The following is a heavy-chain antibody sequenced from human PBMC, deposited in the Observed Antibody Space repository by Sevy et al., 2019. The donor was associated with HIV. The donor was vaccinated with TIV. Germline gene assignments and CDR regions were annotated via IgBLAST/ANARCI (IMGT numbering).Heavy chain of an antibody. CDR2: IIPIFGTA. CDR1: GGTFSSYA. V-gene: IGHV1-69*13. J-gene: IGHJ4*02. D-gene: IGHD6-19*01. Sequence: ASVKVSCKASGGTFSSYAISWVRQAPGQGLEWMGGIIPIFGTANYAQKFQGRVTITADESTSTAYMELSSLRSEDTAVYYCARDMRRDSSGWYYFGYWGQGTLVTVSS. CDR3: ARDMRRDSSGWYYFGY.